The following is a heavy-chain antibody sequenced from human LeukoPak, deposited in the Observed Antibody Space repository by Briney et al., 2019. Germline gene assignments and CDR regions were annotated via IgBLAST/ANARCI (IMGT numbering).Heavy chain of an antibody. Sequence: SETLSLTCAVYGGSFSAYYWSWIRQPPGKGLEWIGEINHSGSTNYNPSLKSRVTISVDTSKNQFSLKLSSVTAADTAVYYCARGVYCSGGSGFLPLDYWGQGTLVTVSS. CDR2: INHSGST. CDR1: GGSFSAYY. V-gene: IGHV4-34*01. D-gene: IGHD2-15*01. CDR3: ARGVYCSGGSGFLPLDY. J-gene: IGHJ4*02.